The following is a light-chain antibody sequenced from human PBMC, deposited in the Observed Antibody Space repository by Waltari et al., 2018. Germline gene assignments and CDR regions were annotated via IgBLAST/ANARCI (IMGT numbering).Light chain of an antibody. CDR2: EVT. V-gene: IGLV2-14*01. CDR3: SSYTNSSTYV. Sequence: QSALTQPASVSGSPGQSITISCTGTNSDVGGYNYVSWYQQRPGKAPQLLVSEVTNRPSGVSNRFSGSKSDNTASLTISGLLAEDEAYYYCSSYTNSSTYVFGTGTKVTVL. J-gene: IGLJ1*01. CDR1: NSDVGGYNY.